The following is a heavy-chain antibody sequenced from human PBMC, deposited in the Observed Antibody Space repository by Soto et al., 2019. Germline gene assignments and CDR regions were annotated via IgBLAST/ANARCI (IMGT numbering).Heavy chain of an antibody. J-gene: IGHJ6*02. V-gene: IGHV3-7*01. CDR3: ARVRSVAAPHRSFYYCGMDV. CDR1: GFTFSSYW. Sequence: EVQLVESGGGLVQPGGSLRLSCAASGFTFSSYWMSWVRQAPGKGLEWVANIKQDGSEKYYVDSVKGRFTISRDNAKNSLYLQMNSLRAEDTAVYYCARVRSVAAPHRSFYYCGMDVWGQGTTVTVSS. CDR2: IKQDGSEK. D-gene: IGHD6-6*01.